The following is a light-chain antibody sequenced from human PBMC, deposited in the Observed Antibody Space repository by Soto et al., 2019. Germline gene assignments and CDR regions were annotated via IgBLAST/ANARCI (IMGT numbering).Light chain of an antibody. CDR3: QQYGSSPRT. J-gene: IGKJ2*01. Sequence: EIVLTQSPGTLSLSPWERATLSCRASQSVTSSYLAWYQQKPGQAPRLLIYGASSRATGIPDRFSGSGSGTHFTLTINRLKPEDFAVYYCQQYGSSPRTFGQGTKPEIK. V-gene: IGKV3-20*01. CDR2: GAS. CDR1: QSVTSSY.